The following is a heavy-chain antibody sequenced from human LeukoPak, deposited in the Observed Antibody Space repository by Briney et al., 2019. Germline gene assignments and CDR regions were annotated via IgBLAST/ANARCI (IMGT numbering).Heavy chain of an antibody. Sequence: PGGSLRLSCAASGFIVSTKYMSWVRQAPGMGLEWVSVIYSDGSTSYADSVKGRFTISRDNSKNMLYLQMNSLRAEDTAVYYCVRDDGYSPYDYWGQGTLVTVSS. CDR2: IYSDGST. V-gene: IGHV3-53*01. CDR3: VRDDGYSPYDY. CDR1: GFIVSTKY. D-gene: IGHD5-24*01. J-gene: IGHJ4*02.